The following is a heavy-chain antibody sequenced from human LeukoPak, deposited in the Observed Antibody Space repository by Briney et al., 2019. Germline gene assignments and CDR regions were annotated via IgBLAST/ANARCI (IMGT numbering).Heavy chain of an antibody. J-gene: IGHJ4*02. CDR1: GFSFSSYS. V-gene: IGHV3-48*01. Sequence: GGSLRLSCAASGFSFSSYSMNWVRQAPGMGLEWVSYISSDSSAMHYGDAVKGRFAISRDNAKNSLYLQMNSLRAEDTAVYYCARKSGSSGYPFDYWGQGTLVTVSS. CDR2: ISSDSSAM. D-gene: IGHD3-22*01. CDR3: ARKSGSSGYPFDY.